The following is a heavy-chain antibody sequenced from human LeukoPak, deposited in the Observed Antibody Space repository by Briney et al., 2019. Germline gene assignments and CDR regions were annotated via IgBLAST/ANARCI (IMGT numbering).Heavy chain of an antibody. Sequence: GGSLRLSCAASGFTFSGSAMHWVRQASGKGLEWVGRIRSKANSYTTAYAASVKGRFTISRDDSKNTAYLQMNSLKTEDTAVYYCTRVRSGTTVYYYMDVWGKGTTVTVSS. CDR2: IRSKANSYTT. D-gene: IGHD3-10*01. CDR3: TRVRSGTTVYYYMDV. V-gene: IGHV3-73*01. J-gene: IGHJ6*03. CDR1: GFTFSGSA.